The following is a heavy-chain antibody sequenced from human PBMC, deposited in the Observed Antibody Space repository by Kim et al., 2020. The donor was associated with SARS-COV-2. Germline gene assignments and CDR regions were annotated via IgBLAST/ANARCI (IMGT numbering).Heavy chain of an antibody. Sequence: SQTLSLTCAISGDSVSSNSAAWNWIRQSPSRGLEWLGRTYYRSKWYNDYAVSVKSRITINPDTSKNQFSLQLNSVTPEDTAVYYCARAGGYRVAAAGADNYYYYYGMDVWGQGTTVTVSS. CDR2: TYYRSKWYN. D-gene: IGHD6-13*01. CDR1: GDSVSSNSAA. J-gene: IGHJ6*02. CDR3: ARAGGYRVAAAGADNYYYYYGMDV. V-gene: IGHV6-1*01.